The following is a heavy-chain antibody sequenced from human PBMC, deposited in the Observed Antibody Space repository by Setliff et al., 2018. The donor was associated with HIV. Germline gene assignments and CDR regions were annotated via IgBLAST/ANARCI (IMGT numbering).Heavy chain of an antibody. Sequence: GESLKISCKGSGSSFTSHWIGWVCQMPGRGLEWMALIYPSDSNIYYSPSFQDQVTISVEKSIATAYLQWSSLKTSDTAMYYCVRHYYSSGSHSYFDDWGQGTLVTVSS. J-gene: IGHJ4*02. CDR3: VRHYYSSGSHSYFDD. D-gene: IGHD3-10*01. V-gene: IGHV5-51*01. CDR1: GSSFTSHW. CDR2: IYPSDSNI.